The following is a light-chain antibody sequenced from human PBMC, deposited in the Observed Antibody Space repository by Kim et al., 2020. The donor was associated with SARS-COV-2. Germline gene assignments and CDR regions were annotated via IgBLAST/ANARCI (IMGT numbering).Light chain of an antibody. J-gene: IGLJ3*02. CDR2: GKD. CDR1: TLRRYY. V-gene: IGLV3-19*01. Sequence: SSELTQDPAVSVALGQTVRITCQGDTLRRYYVSWYQEKPGQAPVVVIYGKDNRPPGIPDRFSGSRSRNTASLIITGAQAQDEADYYCASRDSSGNLWVFGGGTQLTVL. CDR3: ASRDSSGNLWV.